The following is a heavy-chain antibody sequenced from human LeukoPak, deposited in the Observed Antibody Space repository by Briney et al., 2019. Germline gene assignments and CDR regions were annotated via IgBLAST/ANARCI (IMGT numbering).Heavy chain of an antibody. Sequence: ASVKVSCKASGGTFSSYAISWVRQAPGQGLEWVGGIIPIFGTANYAQKFQGRVTITTDESTSTAHMELSSLRSEDTAVYYCARRGWNYYYMDVWGKGTTVTVSS. J-gene: IGHJ6*03. V-gene: IGHV1-69*05. D-gene: IGHD2-15*01. CDR2: IIPIFGTA. CDR3: ARRGWNYYYMDV. CDR1: GGTFSSYA.